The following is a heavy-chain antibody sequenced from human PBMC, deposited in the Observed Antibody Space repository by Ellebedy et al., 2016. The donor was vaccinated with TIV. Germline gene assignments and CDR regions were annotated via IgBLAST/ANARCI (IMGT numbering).Heavy chain of an antibody. V-gene: IGHV4-34*01. CDR1: GGSFSGYY. CDR2: INHSGST. J-gene: IGHJ1*01. CDR3: ARGQRDSSSWYNLRTEYFHH. Sequence: SETLSLXXAVYGGSFSGYYWSWIRQPPGKGLEWIGEINHSGSTNYNPSLKSRVTISVDTSKNQFSLNLSSVTAADTAVYYCARGQRDSSSWYNLRTEYFHHWGQGTLVTVSS. D-gene: IGHD6-13*01.